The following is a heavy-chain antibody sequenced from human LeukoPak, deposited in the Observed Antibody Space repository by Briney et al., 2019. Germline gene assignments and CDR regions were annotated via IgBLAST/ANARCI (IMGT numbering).Heavy chain of an antibody. CDR2: IYSGGSA. CDR1: GFTVSSNY. CDR3: ARGSSLAAVARGFDY. V-gene: IGHV3-66*02. J-gene: IGHJ4*02. D-gene: IGHD6-19*01. Sequence: GGSLRLSCAASGFTVSSNYMGWVRQAPGKGLDWVSVIYSGGSAYYADSVKGRFTISRYSSKNILHLQMNSLTAEDTAVYYCARGSSLAAVARGFDYWGQGTLVTVSS.